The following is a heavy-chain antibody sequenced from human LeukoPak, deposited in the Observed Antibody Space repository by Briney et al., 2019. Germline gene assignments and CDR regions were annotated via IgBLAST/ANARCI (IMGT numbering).Heavy chain of an antibody. D-gene: IGHD1-1*01. V-gene: IGHV1-2*02. CDR1: GYIFTDYY. J-gene: IGHJ4*02. CDR3: ARGRAVTTTGSQILFAY. CDR2: ITPNSGGA. Sequence: ASVKVSCKASGYIFTDYYLHWVRQAPGQGLEWMGDITPNSGGASYAQKFQGRITVTRDTSISTAYMELRSLRSDDTAVYYRARGRAVTTTGSQILFAYWGQGILVTVSS.